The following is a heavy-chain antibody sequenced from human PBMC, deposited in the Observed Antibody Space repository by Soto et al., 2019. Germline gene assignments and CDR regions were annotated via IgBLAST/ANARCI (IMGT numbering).Heavy chain of an antibody. V-gene: IGHV3-21*01. CDR2: ISSSSSYI. J-gene: IGHJ4*02. Sequence: EVQLVESGGGLVKPGGSLRLSCAASGFTFSSYSMNWVRQAPGKGLEWVSSISSSSSYIYYADSVKGRFTISRDNAKNSLYLQMNSLRAEDTAVYYCARDYYDSSGYYSYYFDYWGQGTLVTVSS. CDR3: ARDYYDSSGYYSYYFDY. CDR1: GFTFSSYS. D-gene: IGHD3-22*01.